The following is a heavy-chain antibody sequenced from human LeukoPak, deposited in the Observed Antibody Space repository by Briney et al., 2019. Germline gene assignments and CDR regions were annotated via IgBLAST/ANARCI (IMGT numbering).Heavy chain of an antibody. D-gene: IGHD3-16*01. CDR3: ARGPKVWSHYYYYYMDV. J-gene: IGHJ6*03. CDR1: GFTFSDSY. CDR2: ISSSDSTI. Sequence: GGSLRLSCAASGFTFSDSYMNWIRQAPGKGLEWVSYISSSDSTIYYADSVKGRFTISRDNAKNSLYLQMNSLRAEDTAVYYCARGPKVWSHYYYYYMDVWGKGTTVTVSS. V-gene: IGHV3-11*01.